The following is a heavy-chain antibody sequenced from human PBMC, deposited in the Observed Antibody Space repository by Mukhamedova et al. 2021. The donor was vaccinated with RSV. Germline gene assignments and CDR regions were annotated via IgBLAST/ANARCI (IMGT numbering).Heavy chain of an antibody. CDR3: AKGSTSSRPYYFDY. D-gene: IGHD2-2*01. Sequence: VRQAPGKGLEWVAAITDSGGDTYHADSVKGRLTISRDNSQNTLSLQMNSLRAEDTAVYYCAKGSTSSRPYYFDYWGRGNLLTVSS. CDR2: ITDSGGDT. J-gene: IGHJ4*02. V-gene: IGHV3-23*01.